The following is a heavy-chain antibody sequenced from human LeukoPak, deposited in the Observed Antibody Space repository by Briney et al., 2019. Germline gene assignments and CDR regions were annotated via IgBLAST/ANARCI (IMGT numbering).Heavy chain of an antibody. CDR2: INHSGST. CDR1: DGSFSGYY. D-gene: IGHD6-13*01. V-gene: IGHV4-34*01. CDR3: ARERITTAGRSYYFDY. Sequence: PSETLSLTCTVYDGSFSGYYWTWIRQSPGKGLEWIGEINHSGSTNYNPSLKSRVTISLDTSKNQFSLRLNSVTAADTAVYYCARERITTAGRSYYFDYWGQGTLVTVSS. J-gene: IGHJ4*02.